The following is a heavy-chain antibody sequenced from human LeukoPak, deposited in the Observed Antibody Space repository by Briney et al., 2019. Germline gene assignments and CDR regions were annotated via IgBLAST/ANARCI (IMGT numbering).Heavy chain of an antibody. J-gene: IGHJ4*02. CDR2: ISYDGSNK. CDR3: AKGLNYDSSGCFDY. V-gene: IGHV3-30*18. Sequence: GGSLRLSCAASGFTFSNAWMSWVRQAPGKGLEWVAVISYDGSNKYYADSVKGRFTISRDNSKNTLYLQMNSLRAEDTAVYYCAKGLNYDSSGCFDYWGQGTLVTVSS. D-gene: IGHD3-22*01. CDR1: GFTFSNAW.